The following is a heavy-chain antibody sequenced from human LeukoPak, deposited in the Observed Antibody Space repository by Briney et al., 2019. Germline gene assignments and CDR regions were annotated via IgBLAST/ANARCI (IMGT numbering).Heavy chain of an antibody. Sequence: PSETLSLTCTVSGGSISSYYWSWIRQPPGKGLEWIEYIYYSGSTNYNPSLKSRVTISVDTSKNQFSLKLSSVTAADTAVYYCAREVAAAYSSSFFDYWGQGTLVTVSS. CDR1: GGSISSYY. D-gene: IGHD6-6*01. J-gene: IGHJ4*02. CDR3: AREVAAAYSSSFFDY. V-gene: IGHV4-59*01. CDR2: IYYSGST.